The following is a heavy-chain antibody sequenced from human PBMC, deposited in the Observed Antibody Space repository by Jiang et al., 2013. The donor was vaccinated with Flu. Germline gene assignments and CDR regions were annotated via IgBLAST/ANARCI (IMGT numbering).Heavy chain of an antibody. CDR3: AREGGGNSRDAFDI. J-gene: IGHJ3*02. Sequence: LEWIGYIYYSGSTNYNPSLKSRVTISVDTSKNQFSLKLSSVTAADTAVYYCAREGGGNSRDAFDIWGQGTMVTVSS. CDR2: IYYSGST. V-gene: IGHV4-59*01. D-gene: IGHD4-23*01.